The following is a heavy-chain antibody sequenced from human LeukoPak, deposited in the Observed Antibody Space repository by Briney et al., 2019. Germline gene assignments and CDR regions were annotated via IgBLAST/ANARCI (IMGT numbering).Heavy chain of an antibody. J-gene: IGHJ4*02. D-gene: IGHD3-9*01. CDR2: IYYSGST. V-gene: IGHV4-30-4*08. CDR1: GGSISSGDYY. CDR3: ARGIRYYDILTGYYDEYYFDY. Sequence: SQTLSLTCTVSGGSISSGDYYWSWIRQPPGKGLEWIGYIYYSGSTYYNPSLKSRVTISVDTSKNQFSLKLSSVTAADTAVYYCARGIRYYDILTGYYDEYYFDYWGQGTLVTVSS.